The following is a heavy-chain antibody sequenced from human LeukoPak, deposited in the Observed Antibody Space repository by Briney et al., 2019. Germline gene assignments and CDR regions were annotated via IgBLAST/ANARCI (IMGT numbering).Heavy chain of an antibody. D-gene: IGHD6-19*01. CDR3: ARMVGSGWYGNYFDY. Sequence: GESLKISCKGSGYSFTSYWIGWVRQMPGNGLEWMGIIYPGDSDTRYSPSFQGQVTISADKSISTAYLQWSSLKASDTAMYYCARMVGSGWYGNYFDYWGQGTLVTVSS. CDR1: GYSFTSYW. CDR2: IYPGDSDT. J-gene: IGHJ4*02. V-gene: IGHV5-51*01.